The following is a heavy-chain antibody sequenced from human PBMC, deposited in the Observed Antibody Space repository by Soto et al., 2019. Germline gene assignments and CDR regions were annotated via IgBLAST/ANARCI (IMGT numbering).Heavy chain of an antibody. CDR2: ISSSSYI. CDR1: GFTFSSYS. J-gene: IGHJ4*02. D-gene: IGHD3-22*01. CDR3: ARGGSYYYDSSGSLDY. Sequence: EVQLVESGGGLVKPGGSLRLSCAGSGFTFSSYSMNWVRQAPGKGLEWVSSISSSSYIDHADSVKGRFTISRDNAKNSLYLQMNSLRAEDTAVYYCARGGSYYYDSSGSLDYWGQGTLVTVSS. V-gene: IGHV3-21*01.